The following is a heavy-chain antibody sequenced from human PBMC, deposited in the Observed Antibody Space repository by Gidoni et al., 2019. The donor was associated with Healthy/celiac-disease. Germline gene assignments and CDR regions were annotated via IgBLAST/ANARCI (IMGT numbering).Heavy chain of an antibody. CDR1: GGTFSSYA. V-gene: IGHV1-69*06. J-gene: IGHJ6*02. D-gene: IGHD2-2*01. Sequence: QVQLVQSGAEVKKPGSSVKVSCKASGGTFSSYALSWVRQAPGQGLEWMGGIIPIFGTANYAQKFQGRVTTTADKSTSTAYMELSSLRSEDTAVYYCARDGGKYQLLRPYYGMDVWGQGTTVTVSS. CDR3: ARDGGKYQLLRPYYGMDV. CDR2: IIPIFGTA.